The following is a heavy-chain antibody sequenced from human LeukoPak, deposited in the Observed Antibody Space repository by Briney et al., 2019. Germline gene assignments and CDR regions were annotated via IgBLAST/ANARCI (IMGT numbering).Heavy chain of an antibody. J-gene: IGHJ6*03. CDR2: INPNSGGT. V-gene: IGHV1-2*02. CDR1: GYTFTGYY. CDR3: ARIRTYYYYYMDV. Sequence: ASVKVSCKASGYTFTGYYMHWVRQAPGQGLEWMGWINPNSGGTNYAQKFQGRVTMTRDTSISTAYMELRSLRSDDTAVYYCARIRTYYYYYMDVWGKGTTVTVSS.